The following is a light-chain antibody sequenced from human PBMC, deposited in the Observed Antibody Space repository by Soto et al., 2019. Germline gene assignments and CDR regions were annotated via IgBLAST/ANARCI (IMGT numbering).Light chain of an antibody. J-gene: IGKJ5*01. CDR2: DSS. CDR1: YDISSS. Sequence: DIQMTQSPSTLSASVEDRFTICWRSSYDISSSLAWYQQEPGKPPKLLIYDSSTLQTGVPSRFTGSGSGRKFTLTISGLQFGDFATYFCQQLSHYPYTFGQGTRLEIK. V-gene: IGKV1-9*01. CDR3: QQLSHYPYT.